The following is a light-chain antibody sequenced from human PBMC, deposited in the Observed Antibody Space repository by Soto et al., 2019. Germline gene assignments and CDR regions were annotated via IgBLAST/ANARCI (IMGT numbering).Light chain of an antibody. CDR2: GAS. Sequence: EIVMTQSPATLSLSPGERAALSCRASQSINSELAWYQQKPGQPPSLLIYGASTRATGVPARLTGSESGSEFTLTISGLQSEDFAVYYCQQGHNWPLTFGQGTRLEI. J-gene: IGKJ2*01. CDR1: QSINSE. CDR3: QQGHNWPLT. V-gene: IGKV3-15*01.